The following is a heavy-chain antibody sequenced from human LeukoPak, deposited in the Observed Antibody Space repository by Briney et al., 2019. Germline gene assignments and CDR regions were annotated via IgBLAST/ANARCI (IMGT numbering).Heavy chain of an antibody. CDR2: IIPIFGTA. J-gene: IGHJ4*02. CDR1: GYTFTSYG. V-gene: IGHV1-69*13. CDR3: ARVTYYYGSGREDEFDY. D-gene: IGHD3-10*01. Sequence: SVKVSCKASGYTFTSYGISWVRQAPGQGLEWMGGIIPIFGTANYAQKFQGRVTITADESTSTVYMELRSLTSDDAAVYYCARVTYYYGSGREDEFDYWGQGTLVTVSS.